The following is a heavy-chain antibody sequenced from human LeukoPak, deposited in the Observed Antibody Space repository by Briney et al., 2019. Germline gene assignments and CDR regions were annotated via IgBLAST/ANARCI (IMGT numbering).Heavy chain of an antibody. CDR2: INPNSGGT. CDR3: ATGPYSSSWVPFDY. V-gene: IGHV1-2*02. J-gene: IGHJ4*02. D-gene: IGHD6-13*01. CDR1: GYTFTGYY. Sequence: ASVKVSCKASGYTFTGYYMHWVRQAPGQGLEWMGWINPNSGGTHYARKFQGRVTMTRDTSINTAYMELSRLRSDDTAVYYCATGPYSSSWVPFDYWGQGSLVTVSS.